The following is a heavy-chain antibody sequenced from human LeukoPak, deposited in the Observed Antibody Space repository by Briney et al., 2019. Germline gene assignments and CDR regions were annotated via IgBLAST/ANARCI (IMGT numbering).Heavy chain of an antibody. D-gene: IGHD1-26*01. CDR1: GFTFSSYS. V-gene: IGHV3-21*04. CDR2: ISSSSTYI. CDR3: ARGGSYLSAFDI. Sequence: GGSLRLSCAASGFTFSSYSMNWVRQAPGKGLEWVSSISSSSTYIYYADSVKGRFTISRDNAKNSLYLQMNSLRAEDTAVYYCARGGSYLSAFDIWGQGTMVTVSS. J-gene: IGHJ3*02.